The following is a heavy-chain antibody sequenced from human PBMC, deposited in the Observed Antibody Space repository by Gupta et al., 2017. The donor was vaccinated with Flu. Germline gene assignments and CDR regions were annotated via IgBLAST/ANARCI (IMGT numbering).Heavy chain of an antibody. Sequence: ASGHTFGAYFLHWVRQAPGHGLEWMGRVNPSTGGTDYAQIFQGRVTMTMDTSSSTAHMELRSLTSDDPAIYYFAGPRVMRDSFDIWGQGT. CDR2: VNPSTGGT. D-gene: IGHD2-21*02. J-gene: IGHJ3*02. V-gene: IGHV1-2*06. CDR3: AGPRVMRDSFDI. CDR1: GHTFGAYF.